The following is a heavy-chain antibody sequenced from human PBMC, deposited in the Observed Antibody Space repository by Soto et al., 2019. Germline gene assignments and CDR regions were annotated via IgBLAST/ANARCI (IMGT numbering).Heavy chain of an antibody. V-gene: IGHV3-9*01. CDR1: GFTFDDYA. CDR2: ISWNSGSI. CDR3: AKDFNSGYSGPQSY. Sequence: GGSLRLSCAASGFTFDDYAMHWVRQAPGKGLEWVSGISWNSGSIGYADSVKGRFTISRDNAKNSLYLQMNSLRAEDTALYYCAKDFNSGYSGPQSYWGQGTLVTVSS. J-gene: IGHJ4*02. D-gene: IGHD5-12*01.